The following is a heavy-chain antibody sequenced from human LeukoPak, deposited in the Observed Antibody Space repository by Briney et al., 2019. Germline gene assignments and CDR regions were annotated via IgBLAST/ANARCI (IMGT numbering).Heavy chain of an antibody. CDR2: MHYSGST. D-gene: IGHD4-11*01. Sequence: SESRFLTCCVSDGSISSSSYYWGWIRQPPGKGLEWIGSMHYSGSTYYNPFLKSRVTISVDTSKNQFSLKLSSVTAADTAVYYCAKSNAWDWFDPWGQGTLVTVSS. CDR3: AKSNAWDWFDP. V-gene: IGHV4-39*07. CDR1: DGSISSSSYY. J-gene: IGHJ5*02.